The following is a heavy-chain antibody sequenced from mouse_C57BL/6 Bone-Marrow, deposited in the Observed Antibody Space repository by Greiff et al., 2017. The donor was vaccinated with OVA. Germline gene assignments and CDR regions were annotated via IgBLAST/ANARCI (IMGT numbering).Heavy chain of an antibody. V-gene: IGHV1-50*01. J-gene: IGHJ3*01. CDR3: ARSYYYGSPFAY. CDR1: GYTFTSYW. CDR2: IDPSDSYT. Sequence: QVQLQQPGAELVKPGASVKLSCKASGYTFTSYWMQWVKQRPGPGLEWIGEIDPSDSYTNYNQKFKGKATLTVDTSSSTAYMQLSSLTSEDSAVYYCARSYYYGSPFAYWGQGTLVTVSA. D-gene: IGHD1-1*01.